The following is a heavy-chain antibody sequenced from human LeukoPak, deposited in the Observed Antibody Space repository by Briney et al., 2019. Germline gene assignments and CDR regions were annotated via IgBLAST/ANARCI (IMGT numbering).Heavy chain of an antibody. CDR2: ISGSGGST. J-gene: IGHJ4*02. CDR1: GFTFSSYA. V-gene: IGHV3-23*01. CDR3: AKDLTVAGAIDY. D-gene: IGHD4/OR15-4a*01. Sequence: GGSLRLSCAASGFTFSSYAMSWVRQAPGKGLEWVSAISGSGGSTYYADSVKGRFTISRDNSKSTLYLQMNSLRAEDTAVYYCAKDLTVAGAIDYWGQGTLVTVSS.